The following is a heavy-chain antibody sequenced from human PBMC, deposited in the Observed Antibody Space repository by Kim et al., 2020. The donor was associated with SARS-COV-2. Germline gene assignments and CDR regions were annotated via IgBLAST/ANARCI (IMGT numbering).Heavy chain of an antibody. J-gene: IGHJ4*02. V-gene: IGHV3-74*01. CDR2: INPDASNI. D-gene: IGHD1-1*01. Sequence: GGSLRLSCAASGFDFSNNWMLWVRQSPGEGLVWVSRINPDASNIRYADSVKGRFTISRDNSKNTLYLQMNSLRADGTAVYYCAKDLHWNQVSHWGQGSLVTLSS. CDR1: GFDFSNNW. CDR3: AKDLHWNQVSH.